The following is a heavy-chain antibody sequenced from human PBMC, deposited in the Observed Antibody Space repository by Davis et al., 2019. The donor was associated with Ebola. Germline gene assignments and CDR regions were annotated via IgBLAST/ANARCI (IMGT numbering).Heavy chain of an antibody. CDR3: ARVSYCSGGSCYSNEFDY. CDR2: ISSSGSTI. J-gene: IGHJ4*02. Sequence: GESLKISCAASGFTFSSYGMHWVRQAPGKGLEWVSYISSSGSTIYYADSVKGRFTISRDNAKNSLYLQMNSLRAEDTAVYYCARVSYCSGGSCYSNEFDYWGQGTLVTVSS. D-gene: IGHD2-15*01. CDR1: GFTFSSYG. V-gene: IGHV3-48*04.